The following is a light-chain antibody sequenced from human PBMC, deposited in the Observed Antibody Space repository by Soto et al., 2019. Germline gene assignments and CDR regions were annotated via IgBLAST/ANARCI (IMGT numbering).Light chain of an antibody. CDR2: GTS. CDR1: QNVGSH. V-gene: IGKV3-15*01. CDR3: QQYNDWPPLT. J-gene: IGKJ4*01. Sequence: EIVMTQSPASLSVSPGERATLSCRASQNVGSHLAWYQQKPGQPPRLLIYGTSSRANGVPARFSGSGSGNEFTLTITSLQSEDFAVYYCQQYNDWPPLTFGGGTKVEIK.